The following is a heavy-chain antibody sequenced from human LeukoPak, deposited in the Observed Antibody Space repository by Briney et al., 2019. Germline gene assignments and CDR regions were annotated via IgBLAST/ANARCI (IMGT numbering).Heavy chain of an antibody. V-gene: IGHV3-48*03. CDR3: ARGVYYYYGMDV. CDR2: ISSSGSTI. Sequence: PGGSLRLSCAASGFTFSSYEMNWVRQAPGKGLEWVSYISSSGSTIYYADSVKGRFTISRDNAKNSLYLQMNSLRAEETAVYYCARGVYYYYGMDVWGQGTTVTVSS. J-gene: IGHJ6*02. CDR1: GFTFSSYE.